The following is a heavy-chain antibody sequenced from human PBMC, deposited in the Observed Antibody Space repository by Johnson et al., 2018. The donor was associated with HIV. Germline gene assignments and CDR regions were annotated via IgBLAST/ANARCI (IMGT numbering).Heavy chain of an antibody. V-gene: IGHV3-30-3*01. CDR1: GFTFSSYA. CDR3: AREWHGQLWDDAFDI. J-gene: IGHJ3*02. CDR2: ISYDGSNK. D-gene: IGHD5-18*01. Sequence: QVQLVESGGGVVQPGRSLRLSCAASGFTFSSYAMHWVRQAPGKGLEWVAVISYDGSNKYYADSVKGRLTISRDNAKNSLYLQMNSLRAEDTAMYYCAREWHGQLWDDAFDIWGQGTMVTVSS.